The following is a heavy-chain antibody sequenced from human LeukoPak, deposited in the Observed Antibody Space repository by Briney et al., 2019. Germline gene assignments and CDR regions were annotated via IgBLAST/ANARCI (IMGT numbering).Heavy chain of an antibody. CDR3: TRGPSNGAFDI. D-gene: IGHD1-1*01. V-gene: IGHV1-2*02. Sequence: ASVKVSCKASKDTFTDQYMHWVRQSPGQGLEWMGWINPYSGGTAYAQGFQGRVTMTRDTSTNTFYMEVTRLTSDDTALYYCTRGPSNGAFDIWGQGTSVSVSS. J-gene: IGHJ3*02. CDR1: KDTFTDQY. CDR2: INPYSGGT.